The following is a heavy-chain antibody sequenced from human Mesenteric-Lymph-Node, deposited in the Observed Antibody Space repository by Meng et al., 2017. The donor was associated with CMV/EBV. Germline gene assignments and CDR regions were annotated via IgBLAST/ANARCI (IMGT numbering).Heavy chain of an antibody. D-gene: IGHD3-22*01. CDR1: GFTVTSNY. CDR3: ARLDYYDSSGYFRTGYYFDY. Sequence: GESLKISCAASGFTVTSNYMSWVRQAPGKGLEWVANIKQDGSEKYYVDSVKGRFTISRDNAKNSLYLQMNSLRAEDTAVYYCARLDYYDSSGYFRTGYYFDYWGQGTLVTVSS. V-gene: IGHV3-7*01. CDR2: IKQDGSEK. J-gene: IGHJ4*02.